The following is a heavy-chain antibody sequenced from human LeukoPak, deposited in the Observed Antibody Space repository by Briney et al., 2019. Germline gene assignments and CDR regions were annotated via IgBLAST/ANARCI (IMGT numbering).Heavy chain of an antibody. V-gene: IGHV4-39*01. CDR1: GGSISSSNYY. Sequence: SETLSLTCTVSGGSISSSNYYWGWIRQPPGKGLEWIASIYYSGSTHYNPSLKSRVIISVDTSKNQFSLKLSSVTAGDTAVYYCARNRSSDYGHGAFGIWGQGPLVTVSS. CDR3: ARNRSSDYGHGAFGI. D-gene: IGHD4-17*01. CDR2: IYYSGST. J-gene: IGHJ3*02.